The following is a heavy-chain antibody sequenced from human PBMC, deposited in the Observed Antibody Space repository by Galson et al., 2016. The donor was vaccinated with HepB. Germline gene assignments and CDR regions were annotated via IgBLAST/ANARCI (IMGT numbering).Heavy chain of an antibody. D-gene: IGHD6-13*01. CDR1: GFTFSSYA. CDR3: ANLIAAAGIRYPWLYAMDV. V-gene: IGHV3-30-3*01. Sequence: SLRLSCAASGFTFSSYALHWVRQAPGKGLEWVAVISDDGSKKYYADSVMGRFTISSDNSNNTLYLQMNALRVEDTAVYYCANLIAAAGIRYPWLYAMDVWGQGTTVTVSS. J-gene: IGHJ6*02. CDR2: ISDDGSKK.